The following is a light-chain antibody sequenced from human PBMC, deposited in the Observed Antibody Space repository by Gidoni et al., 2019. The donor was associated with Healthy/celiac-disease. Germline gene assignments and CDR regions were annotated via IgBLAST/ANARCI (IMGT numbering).Light chain of an antibody. CDR2: DAS. Sequence: DILLTQSPATLSLSPGERATLSCRASQSVSSYLAWYQQKPGQAPRLLIYDASNRATGIPARFSGSGSERDFTLTISSLEPEDFAVYYCQQRSNWLTFGGGTKVEIK. CDR1: QSVSSY. V-gene: IGKV3-11*02. J-gene: IGKJ4*01. CDR3: QQRSNWLT.